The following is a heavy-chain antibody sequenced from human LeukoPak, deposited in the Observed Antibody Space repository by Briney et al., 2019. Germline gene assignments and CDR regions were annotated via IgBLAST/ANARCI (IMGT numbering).Heavy chain of an antibody. J-gene: IGHJ3*02. D-gene: IGHD2-15*01. CDR2: INPNSGGT. V-gene: IGHV1-2*02. Sequence: GASVTVSCKASGYTFTGYYMHWVRQAPGQGLEWMGWINPNSGGTNYAQKFQGRVTMTRDTSISTAYMELSRLRSDDTAVYYCARDGVLGSGPGDIWGQGTMVTVSS. CDR3: ARDGVLGSGPGDI. CDR1: GYTFTGYY.